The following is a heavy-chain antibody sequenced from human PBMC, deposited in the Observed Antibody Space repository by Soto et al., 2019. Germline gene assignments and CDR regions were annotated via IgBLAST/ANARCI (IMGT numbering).Heavy chain of an antibody. CDR1: GGTFSSYA. CDR3: ATSPYYDFWSGYYYYYGMDV. Sequence: SVKVSCKASGGTFSSYAISWVRQAPGQGLEWMGGIIPIFGTANYAQKFQGRVTITADESTSTAYMELSSLRSEDTAVYYCATSPYYDFWSGYYYYYGMDVWGQGTTVTVSS. D-gene: IGHD3-3*01. CDR2: IIPIFGTA. J-gene: IGHJ6*02. V-gene: IGHV1-69*13.